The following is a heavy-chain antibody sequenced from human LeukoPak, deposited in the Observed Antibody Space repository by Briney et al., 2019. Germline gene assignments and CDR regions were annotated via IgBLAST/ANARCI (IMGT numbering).Heavy chain of an antibody. D-gene: IGHD5-18*01. CDR1: GFTFSDYY. V-gene: IGHV3-11*01. CDR2: ISSASSTI. J-gene: IGHJ3*02. CDR3: ARHVDTAMVDAFDI. Sequence: PGGSLRLSCAASGFTFSDYYMSWIRQAPGKGLEWVSYISSASSTIYYADSVKGRFTISRDNSKNTLYLQMNSLRAEDTAVYYCARHVDTAMVDAFDIWGQGTMVTVSS.